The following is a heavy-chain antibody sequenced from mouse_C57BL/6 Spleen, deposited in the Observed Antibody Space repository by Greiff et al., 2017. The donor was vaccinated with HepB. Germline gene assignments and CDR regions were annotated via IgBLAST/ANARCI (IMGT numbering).Heavy chain of an antibody. J-gene: IGHJ3*01. CDR1: GYTFTSYG. CDR2: IYPRSGNT. Sequence: QVQLQQSGAELARPGASVKLSCKASGYTFTSYGISWVKQRTGQGLEWIGEIYPRSGNTYYNEKFKGKATLTADKSSSTAYMELRSLTSEDSAGYFCARDYGSGAYWGQGTLVTVSA. D-gene: IGHD1-1*01. CDR3: ARDYGSGAY. V-gene: IGHV1-81*01.